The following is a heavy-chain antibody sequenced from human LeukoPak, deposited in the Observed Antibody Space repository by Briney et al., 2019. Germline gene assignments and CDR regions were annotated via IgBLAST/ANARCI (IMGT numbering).Heavy chain of an antibody. CDR2: ISSSSSYI. V-gene: IGHV3-21*01. Sequence: GGSLRLSCAASGFTFSSYSMHWVRQAPGKGLEWVSFISSSSSYIYYADSVKGRFTISRDNAKNSLYLQMNSLRAEDTAMYYCATDSAPDFWGQGTLVIVSS. CDR3: ATDSAPDF. D-gene: IGHD3-10*01. CDR1: GFTFSSYS. J-gene: IGHJ4*02.